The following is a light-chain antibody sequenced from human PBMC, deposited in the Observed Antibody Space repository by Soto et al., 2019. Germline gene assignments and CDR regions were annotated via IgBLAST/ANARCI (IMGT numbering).Light chain of an antibody. J-gene: IGKJ4*01. CDR3: QQSGSSPLT. CDR2: GAS. V-gene: IGKV3-20*01. CDR1: QSVSNNY. Sequence: EIVLTQSPGTLSLSPGERATLSCRASQSVSNNYLAWYQQKPGQAPRLLIYGASSRATGIPDRFSGSGSATDFTLTISRLEPEDFAVYFCQQSGSSPLTFGGGNKVDIK.